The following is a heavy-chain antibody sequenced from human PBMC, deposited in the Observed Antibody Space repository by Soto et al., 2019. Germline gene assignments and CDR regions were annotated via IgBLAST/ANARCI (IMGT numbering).Heavy chain of an antibody. CDR3: AEQRWLQLRRAFDI. CDR2: ISSSGSTI. Sequence: GGSLRLSCAASGFTFSDYYMSWIRQAPGKGLEWVSYISSSGSTIYYADSVKGRFTISRDNAKNSLYLQMNSLRAEDTAVYYCAEQRWLQLRRAFDIWGQGTMVTVSS. V-gene: IGHV3-11*01. CDR1: GFTFSDYY. J-gene: IGHJ3*02. D-gene: IGHD5-12*01.